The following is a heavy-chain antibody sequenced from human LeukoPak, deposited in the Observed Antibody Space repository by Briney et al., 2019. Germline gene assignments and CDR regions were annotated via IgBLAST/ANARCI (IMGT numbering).Heavy chain of an antibody. CDR1: GFTFSTYM. D-gene: IGHD1-26*01. Sequence: PGGSLRLSCAASGFTFSTYMMHWVRQAPGKGLVWVSHINSEGSSIRYAVFVKGRFTISRDNAKNTLYLQMSSLRAEDTAVYFCARGWSGSLDYWGQGTVVTVSS. V-gene: IGHV3-74*01. CDR2: INSEGSSI. CDR3: ARGWSGSLDY. J-gene: IGHJ4*02.